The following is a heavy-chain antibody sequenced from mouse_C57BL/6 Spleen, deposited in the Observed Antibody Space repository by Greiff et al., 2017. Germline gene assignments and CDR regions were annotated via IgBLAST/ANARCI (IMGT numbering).Heavy chain of an antibody. Sequence: EVKVVESGGDLVKPGGSLKLSCAASGFTFSSYGMSWVRQTPDKRLEWVATISSGGSYTYYPDSVKGRFTISRDNAKNTLYLQMSRLKSEDTAMYYCARRLGYAMDDWGQGTSVTVSS. CDR3: ARRLGYAMDD. D-gene: IGHD4-1*01. CDR2: ISSGGSYT. J-gene: IGHJ4*01. CDR1: GFTFSSYG. V-gene: IGHV5-6*02.